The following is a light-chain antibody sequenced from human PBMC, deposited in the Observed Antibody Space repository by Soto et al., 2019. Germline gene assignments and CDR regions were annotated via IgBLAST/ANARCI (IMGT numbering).Light chain of an antibody. CDR3: QQYNTWPPT. CDR1: QSVSGN. CDR2: GAS. Sequence: EIVMTQSPATLSVSPGERATLSCRASQSVSGNLAWYQQKPGQAPRLLIYGASTRATGIPARFSGSGSGTEFTFTISSLQSEDLAVYYCQQYNTWPPTFGQGTKVEIK. J-gene: IGKJ1*01. V-gene: IGKV3D-15*01.